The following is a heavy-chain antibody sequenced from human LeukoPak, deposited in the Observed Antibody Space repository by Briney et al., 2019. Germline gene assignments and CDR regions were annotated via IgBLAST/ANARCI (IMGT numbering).Heavy chain of an antibody. J-gene: IGHJ4*02. CDR3: ARDGPRSSSSWYGFDY. Sequence: ASVKVSCKASGYTFTSYGISWVRQAPGQGLEWMGWISAYNGNTNYAQKLQGRVTVTTDTSTSTAYMELRSLRSDDTAVYYCARDGPRSSSSWYGFDYWGQGTLVTVSS. CDR2: ISAYNGNT. CDR1: GYTFTSYG. V-gene: IGHV1-18*01. D-gene: IGHD6-13*01.